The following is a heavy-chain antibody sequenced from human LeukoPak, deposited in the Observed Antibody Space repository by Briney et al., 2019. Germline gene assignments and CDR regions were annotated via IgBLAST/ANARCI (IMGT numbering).Heavy chain of an antibody. CDR2: IYYSGST. D-gene: IGHD3-22*01. Sequence: PSETLSLTCTVSGGSFSSYYWSWLRQPPGKGLEWIGYIYYSGSTNYNPSLKSRVTISVDTSKNQFSLKLDSVTAADTAVYYCARQGGSSSAYYWFDPWGQGTLVTVSS. CDR3: ARQGGSSSAYYWFDP. V-gene: IGHV4-59*08. CDR1: GGSFSSYY. J-gene: IGHJ5*02.